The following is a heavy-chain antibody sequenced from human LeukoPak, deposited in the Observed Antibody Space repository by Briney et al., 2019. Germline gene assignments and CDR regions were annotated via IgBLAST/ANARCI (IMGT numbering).Heavy chain of an antibody. J-gene: IGHJ6*02. Sequence: ASVKVSCKASGYAFTGYYMHWVRQAPGQGLEWMGWINPNSGGTNYAQKFQGWVTMTRDTSISTAYMELSRLRSDDTAVYYCARDWVAAAGPYYYYYGMDVWGQGTTVTVSS. CDR2: INPNSGGT. CDR1: GYAFTGYY. D-gene: IGHD6-13*01. V-gene: IGHV1-2*04. CDR3: ARDWVAAAGPYYYYYGMDV.